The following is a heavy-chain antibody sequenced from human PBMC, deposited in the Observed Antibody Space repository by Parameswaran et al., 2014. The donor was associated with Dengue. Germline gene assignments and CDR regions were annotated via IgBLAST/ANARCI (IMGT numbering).Heavy chain of an antibody. J-gene: IGHJ4*02. D-gene: IGHD3-22*01. Sequence: RWIRQPPGKGLEWVANIKQDGSEKYYVDSVKGRFTISRDNAKNSLYLQMNSLRAEDTAVYYCARMYYDSLNYWGQGTLVTVSS. CDR3: ARMYYDSLNY. CDR2: IKQDGSEK. V-gene: IGHV3-7*01.